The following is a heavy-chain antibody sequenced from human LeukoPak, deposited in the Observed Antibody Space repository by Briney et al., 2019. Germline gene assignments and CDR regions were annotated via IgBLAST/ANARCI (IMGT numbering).Heavy chain of an antibody. CDR3: VRQNWRSGGVFDY. D-gene: IGHD1-1*01. J-gene: IGHJ4*02. Sequence: SQTLSLTCTVSGCSISSGGYYWSWIRQHPGKGLEWIGYIYYIGSTYYNPSLKSRVTISVDTYKNQFSLRLTSGTAADTAVYYCVRQNWRSGGVFDYGRRGTLVSVSS. CDR2: IYYIGST. CDR1: GCSISSGGYY. V-gene: IGHV4-31*08.